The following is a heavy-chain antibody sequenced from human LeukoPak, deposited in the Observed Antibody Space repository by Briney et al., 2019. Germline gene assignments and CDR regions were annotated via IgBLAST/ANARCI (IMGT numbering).Heavy chain of an antibody. CDR3: AKDRLRYCTGGNCYSPVDY. J-gene: IGHJ4*01. D-gene: IGHD2-15*01. Sequence: GGSLRLSCSASGFTFSDYYMNWIRQAPGKGLEWVSYITGRGSTLYYADSVKGRVTISRDNSKNSLYLQMTSLRAEDTAVYYCAKDRLRYCTGGNCYSPVDYWGQGTLVTVSS. CDR1: GFTFSDYY. V-gene: IGHV3-11*01. CDR2: ITGRGSTL.